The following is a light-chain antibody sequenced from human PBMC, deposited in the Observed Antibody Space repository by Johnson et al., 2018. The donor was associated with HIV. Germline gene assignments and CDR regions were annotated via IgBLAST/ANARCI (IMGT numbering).Light chain of an antibody. CDR1: SSNIGNNF. J-gene: IGLJ1*01. Sequence: QSILTQPPSVSAAPGQRVTRSYSGSSSNIGNNFVSWYQQPPGTAPRIVTYDNNKRPSGILDRFSGSKSGTSATLAITGLQLGDEADYYCGTWDSSLSANYFFGTGTKVTVL. V-gene: IGLV1-51*01. CDR3: GTWDSSLSANYF. CDR2: DNN.